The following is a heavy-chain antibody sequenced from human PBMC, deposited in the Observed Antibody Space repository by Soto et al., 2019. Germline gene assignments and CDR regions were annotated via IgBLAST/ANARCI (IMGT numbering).Heavy chain of an antibody. D-gene: IGHD5-12*01. CDR2: IIPIFGTA. Sequence: ASVKVSCKVSGGTFSSYAISWVRQAPGQGLEWMGGIIPIFGTANYAQKFQGRVTITADKSTSTAYMELSSLRSEDTAVYYCARGRGYSGYDPSLLYYYYGMDVWGQGTTVTVSS. CDR3: ARGRGYSGYDPSLLYYYYGMDV. V-gene: IGHV1-69*06. CDR1: GGTFSSYA. J-gene: IGHJ6*02.